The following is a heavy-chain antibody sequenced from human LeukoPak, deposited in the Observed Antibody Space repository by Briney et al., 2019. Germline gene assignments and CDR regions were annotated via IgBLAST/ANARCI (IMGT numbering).Heavy chain of an antibody. CDR1: GYSFTGYW. Sequence: GESLKISRKGSGYSFTGYWIGWVRQMPGKGLEWMGIIYPGDSDTRYSPSFQGQVTISADESISTAYLQWSSLKASDTAMYYCARFGEGYCSSTSCYWNYYYYYMDGWGKGTTDTVSS. D-gene: IGHD2-2*01. J-gene: IGHJ6*03. CDR2: IYPGDSDT. CDR3: ARFGEGYCSSTSCYWNYYYYYMDG. V-gene: IGHV5-51*03.